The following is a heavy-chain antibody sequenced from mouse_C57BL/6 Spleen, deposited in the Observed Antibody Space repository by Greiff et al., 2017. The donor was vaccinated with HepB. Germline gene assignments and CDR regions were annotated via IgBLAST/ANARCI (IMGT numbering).Heavy chain of an antibody. V-gene: IGHV5-17*01. CDR1: GFTFSDYG. Sequence: EVQLVESGGGLVKPGGSLKLSCAASGFTFSDYGMHWVRQAPEKGLEWVAYISSGSSTIYYADTVKGRFTISRDNAKNTLFLQITSLRSEDTAMYYCARPSTGPWFAYWGQGTLVTVSA. CDR3: ARPSTGPWFAY. D-gene: IGHD4-1*02. CDR2: ISSGSSTI. J-gene: IGHJ3*01.